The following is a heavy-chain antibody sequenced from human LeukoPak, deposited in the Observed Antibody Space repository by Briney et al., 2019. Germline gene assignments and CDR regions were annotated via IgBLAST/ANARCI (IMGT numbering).Heavy chain of an antibody. CDR3: ARGDSSGYYSNYYYMDV. CDR2: IYHSGST. CDR1: GGSISSYY. D-gene: IGHD3-22*01. Sequence: SETLSLTCTVSGGSISSYYWSWIRQPPGKGLEWIGYIYHSGSTYYNPSLKSRVTISVDRSKNQFSLKLSSVTAADTAVYYCARGDSSGYYSNYYYMDVWGKGTTVTVSS. J-gene: IGHJ6*03. V-gene: IGHV4-59*12.